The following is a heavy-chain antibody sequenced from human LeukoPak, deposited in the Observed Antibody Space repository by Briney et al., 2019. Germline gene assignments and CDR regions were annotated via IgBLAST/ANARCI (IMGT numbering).Heavy chain of an antibody. J-gene: IGHJ4*02. D-gene: IGHD2-2*01. Sequence: GGSLRLSCAASGFTFADYTMHWVRQVPGEGLEWVSLIAWDASSTSYADSVKGRFTISRDNGKKSLYLQMSSLGTEDTAVYYCAKGASSSAFFHFDYWGQGSLVSVSS. V-gene: IGHV3-43*01. CDR2: IAWDASST. CDR3: AKGASSSAFFHFDY. CDR1: GFTFADYT.